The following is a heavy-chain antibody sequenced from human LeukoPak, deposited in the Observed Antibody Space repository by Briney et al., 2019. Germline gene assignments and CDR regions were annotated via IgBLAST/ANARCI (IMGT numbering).Heavy chain of an antibody. J-gene: IGHJ4*02. V-gene: IGHV3-53*01. CDR1: GFTVSSSF. CDR3: AWGRGSSNGYVDQ. Sequence: GGSLRLSCAASGFTVSSSFMGWVRQAPGKGLEWVSVIYGGGDIYYVDSVKGRFTISRDNSKNTLYLQMNSLRAEETAVYSCAWGRGSSNGYVDQWGQGTLVTVSS. D-gene: IGHD3-10*02. CDR2: IYGGGDI.